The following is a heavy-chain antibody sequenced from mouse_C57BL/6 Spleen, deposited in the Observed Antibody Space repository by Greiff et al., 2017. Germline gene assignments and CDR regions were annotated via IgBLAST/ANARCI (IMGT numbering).Heavy chain of an antibody. CDR2: INYDGSST. CDR1: GFTFSDYY. CDR3: ARGPDGSPYFDY. J-gene: IGHJ2*01. D-gene: IGHD1-1*01. Sequence: EVHLVESEGGLVQPGSSMKLSCTASGFTFSDYYMAWVRQVPEKGLEWVANINYDGSSTYYLDSLKSRFIISRDNAKNILYLQMSSLKSEDTATYYCARGPDGSPYFDYWGQGTTLTVSS. V-gene: IGHV5-16*01.